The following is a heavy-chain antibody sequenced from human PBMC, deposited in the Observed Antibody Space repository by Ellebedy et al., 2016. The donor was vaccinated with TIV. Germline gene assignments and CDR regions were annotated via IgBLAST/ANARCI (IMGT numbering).Heavy chain of an antibody. D-gene: IGHD3-10*01. V-gene: IGHV4-59*13. CDR1: GGSISTYY. J-gene: IGHJ4*02. CDR2: IYYSGNT. Sequence: SETLSLTCTVSGGSISTYYWTWIRQPPGKTLEWIGNIYYSGNTNYNPSLRSRVTMPVNTSKSQFSLNLASVTAADTAVSYCARAEYYGAGGFDFWGQGTPVTVSS. CDR3: ARAEYYGAGGFDF.